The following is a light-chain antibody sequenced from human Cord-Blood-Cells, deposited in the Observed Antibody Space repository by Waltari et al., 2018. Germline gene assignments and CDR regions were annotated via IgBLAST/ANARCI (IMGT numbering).Light chain of an antibody. J-gene: IGKJ2*01. CDR1: QSVSSN. CDR2: GAS. V-gene: IGKV3-15*01. CDR3: QQYNNWPPMYT. Sequence: ELVMPQSPATRSVPQGERAPLSCRASQSVSSNLAWYQQKPGQAPRLLIYGASTRATGIPARFSGSGSGTEFTLTISSLQSEDFAVYYCQQYNNWPPMYTFGQGTRLEIK.